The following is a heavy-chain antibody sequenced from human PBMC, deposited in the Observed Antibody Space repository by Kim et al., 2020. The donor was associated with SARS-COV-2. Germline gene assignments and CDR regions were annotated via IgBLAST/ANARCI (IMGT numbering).Heavy chain of an antibody. CDR3: ARSGGRSYYSLVSNDY. CDR1: GDSISSVPYY. CDR2: LVYGGTA. V-gene: IGHV4-39*01. J-gene: IGHJ4*02. Sequence: SETLSLTCTISGDSISSVPYYWGWIRQPPGKGLEWIGSLVYGGTAYYNPSLRSRATISVDTSKNQVSLRLTSVTAADTSIYYCARSGGRSYYSLVSNDYWGQGTLVTVSP. D-gene: IGHD1-26*01.